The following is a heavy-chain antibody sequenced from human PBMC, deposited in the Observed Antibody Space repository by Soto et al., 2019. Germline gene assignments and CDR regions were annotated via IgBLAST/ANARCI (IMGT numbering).Heavy chain of an antibody. J-gene: IGHJ4*02. V-gene: IGHV1-3*01. CDR1: GYTLTSYA. CDR2: INAGNGNT. D-gene: IGHD3-3*01. Sequence: QVQLVQSGAAVKKPGASVKVSCKASGYTLTSYAMHWVRQAPGQRREWMGWINAGNGNTKYSQKFQGRVTITRDTSASTAYMELSSLRSEDTAVYYCARANFGVVILDYWGQGTLVTVSS. CDR3: ARANFGVVILDY.